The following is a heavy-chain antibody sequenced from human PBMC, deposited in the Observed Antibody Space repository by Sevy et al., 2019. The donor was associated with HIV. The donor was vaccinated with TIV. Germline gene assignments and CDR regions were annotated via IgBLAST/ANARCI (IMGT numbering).Heavy chain of an antibody. V-gene: IGHV3-48*02. Sequence: GGSLRLSCAASGFTFSSYSMNWVRQAPGKGLEWVSYISSSSSTIYYADSVKGRFTISRDNAKNSLYLQMNSLRDEDTAVYYGARDTSGGYYDSSGYNFDYWCQGTLVTVSS. J-gene: IGHJ4*02. CDR2: ISSSSSTI. CDR1: GFTFSSYS. CDR3: ARDTSGGYYDSSGYNFDY. D-gene: IGHD3-22*01.